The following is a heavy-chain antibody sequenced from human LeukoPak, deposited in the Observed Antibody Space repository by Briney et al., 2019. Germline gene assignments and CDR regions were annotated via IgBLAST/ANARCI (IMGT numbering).Heavy chain of an antibody. Sequence: ASVKVSCKASGYTFTSYGISWVRQAPGQGLEWMGWISAYNGNTNYAQKLQGRVTMTTDTSTSTAYMELRSLRSDDTAVYYCARSFVPYDSNFWYGFDPWGQGTLVTVSS. V-gene: IGHV1-18*01. CDR1: GYTFTSYG. J-gene: IGHJ5*02. CDR2: ISAYNGNT. CDR3: ARSFVPYDSNFWYGFDP. D-gene: IGHD6-13*01.